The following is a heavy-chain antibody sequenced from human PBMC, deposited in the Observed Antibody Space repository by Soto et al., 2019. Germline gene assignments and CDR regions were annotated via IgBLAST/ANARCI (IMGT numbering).Heavy chain of an antibody. J-gene: IGHJ6*02. D-gene: IGHD6-6*01. CDR2: ISAYNGNT. Sequence: GASVKVSCKASGYTFTSYGISWVRQAPGQGLEWMGWISAYNGNTNYAQKLQGRVTMTTDTSTSTAYMEPRSLRSEDTAVYYCARDRRMYSSSSGTTLNGSDYYYYGMDVWGQGTTVTVSS. V-gene: IGHV1-18*01. CDR1: GYTFTSYG. CDR3: ARDRRMYSSSSGTTLNGSDYYYYGMDV.